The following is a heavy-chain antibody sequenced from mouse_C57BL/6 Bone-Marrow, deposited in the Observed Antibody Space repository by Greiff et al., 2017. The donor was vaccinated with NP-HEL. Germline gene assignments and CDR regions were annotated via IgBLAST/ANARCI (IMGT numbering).Heavy chain of an antibody. Sequence: EVMLVESGGGLVQPGGSLSLSCAASGFTFTDYYMSWVRQPPGKALEWLGFIRNKANGYTTEYSASVKGRFTNSRDNSQSILYLQMNALRAEDSATYYCARPLVRYYAMDYWGQGTSVTVSS. J-gene: IGHJ4*01. V-gene: IGHV7-3*01. CDR1: GFTFTDYY. CDR2: IRNKANGYTT. CDR3: ARPLVRYYAMDY.